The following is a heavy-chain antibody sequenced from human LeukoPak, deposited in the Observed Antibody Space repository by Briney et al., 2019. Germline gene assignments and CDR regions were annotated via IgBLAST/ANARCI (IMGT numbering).Heavy chain of an antibody. CDR1: GFTFSSYA. CDR3: ARALAYCGGDCPAIAFDI. CDR2: ISYDGSNK. V-gene: IGHV3-30-3*01. D-gene: IGHD2-21*02. J-gene: IGHJ3*02. Sequence: PGRPLRLPCAASGFTFSSYAMHWVRQAPGKGLEWVAVISYDGSNKYYADSVKGRFTISRDNSKNTLYLQMNSMRAEDTAVYYCARALAYCGGDCPAIAFDIWGQGTMVTVSS.